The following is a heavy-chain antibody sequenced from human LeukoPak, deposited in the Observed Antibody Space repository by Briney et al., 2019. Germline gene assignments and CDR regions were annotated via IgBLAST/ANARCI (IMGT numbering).Heavy chain of an antibody. V-gene: IGHV4-39*01. J-gene: IGHJ3*02. CDR2: IYYSGIT. D-gene: IGHD3-3*02. Sequence: PSETLSLTCTVSGGSISSSSYYWGWIRQPPGKGLEWIGTIYYSGITYYNPSLKSRVTISVDTSKNQFSLKLSSVTAADTAVYYCARHFKTNIRAFDIWGQGTVVTVSS. CDR3: ARHFKTNIRAFDI. CDR1: GGSISSSSYY.